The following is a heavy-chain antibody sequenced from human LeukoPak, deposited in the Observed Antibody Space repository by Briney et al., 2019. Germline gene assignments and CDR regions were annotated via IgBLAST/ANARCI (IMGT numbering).Heavy chain of an antibody. Sequence: SQTLSLTCAISGDSVSSNSAAWHWIRQSPSRGLEWLGSTYYRSKWYNDYAVSVKSRITINPDTSKNQFSLQLNSVTPEDTAVYYCAREVEDYYDSSGYFPTHFDYWGQGTLVTVSS. CDR2: TYYRSKWYN. CDR3: AREVEDYYDSSGYFPTHFDY. V-gene: IGHV6-1*01. J-gene: IGHJ4*02. CDR1: GDSVSSNSAA. D-gene: IGHD3-22*01.